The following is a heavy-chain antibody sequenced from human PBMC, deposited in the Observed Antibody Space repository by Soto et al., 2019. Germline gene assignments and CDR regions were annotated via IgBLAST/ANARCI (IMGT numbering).Heavy chain of an antibody. Sequence: EVQLVESGGGLVQPGRSLRLTCAASGFTFADYAMHWVRQAPGKGLEWVAGISWNGRSISYADSVKGRFTISREHANTSLSLPMNGLRAEDTALYECAKDWEILSYYYYMDVWGKGTTVPVSS. CDR1: GFTFADYA. CDR3: AKDWEILSYYYYMDV. D-gene: IGHD1-26*01. J-gene: IGHJ6*03. CDR2: ISWNGRSI. V-gene: IGHV3-9*01.